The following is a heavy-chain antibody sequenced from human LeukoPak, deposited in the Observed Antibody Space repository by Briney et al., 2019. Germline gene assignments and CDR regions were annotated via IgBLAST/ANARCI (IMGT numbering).Heavy chain of an antibody. CDR2: INPNSGGT. V-gene: IGHV1-2*02. D-gene: IGHD3-3*01. Sequence: ASVKVSCKASGYTFTGYYMHWVRQAPGQGLEWMGWINPNSGGTNYAQKFQGRVTMTRDTSISTAYMELSRLRSDDTAVYYCARGLTIFGVVIKSNWFDPWGQGTLVTVSS. CDR1: GYTFTGYY. CDR3: ARGLTIFGVVIKSNWFDP. J-gene: IGHJ5*02.